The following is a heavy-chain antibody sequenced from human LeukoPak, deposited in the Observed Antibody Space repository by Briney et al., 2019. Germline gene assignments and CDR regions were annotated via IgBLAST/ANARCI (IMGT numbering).Heavy chain of an antibody. CDR1: GYTFSGFY. Sequence: ASVKVSCKASGYTFSGFYINWVRQAPGQGLEWMGWINPNSGGTNYAQKFQGRVTMTRDTSISTAYMELSRLRSDDTAVYYCARGVTKDFQHWGQGTLVTVSS. D-gene: IGHD4-17*01. CDR2: INPNSGGT. J-gene: IGHJ1*01. CDR3: ARGVTKDFQH. V-gene: IGHV1-2*02.